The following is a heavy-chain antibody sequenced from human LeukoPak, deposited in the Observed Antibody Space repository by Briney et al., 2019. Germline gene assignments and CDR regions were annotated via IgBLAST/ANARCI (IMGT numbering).Heavy chain of an antibody. CDR1: GFTLSSYA. Sequence: GGSLRLSCAASGFTLSSYAMSWVRQAPGKGLEWVSAISGSGGSTYYADSVKGRFTISRDNSKNTLYLQMNSLRAEDTAVYYCAKDRYSSSWYDYWGQGTLVTVSS. V-gene: IGHV3-23*01. CDR3: AKDRYSSSWYDY. D-gene: IGHD6-13*01. CDR2: ISGSGGST. J-gene: IGHJ4*02.